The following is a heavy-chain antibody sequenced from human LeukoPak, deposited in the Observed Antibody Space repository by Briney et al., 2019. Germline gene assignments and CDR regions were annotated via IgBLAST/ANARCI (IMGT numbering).Heavy chain of an antibody. CDR3: ATTDILTGYRSYYYYYYMDV. D-gene: IGHD3-9*01. J-gene: IGHJ6*03. Sequence: ASVKVSCKASGYTFTSYYMHWVRQAPGQGLEWMGIINPSGGSTSYAQKFQGRVTMTRDTSTSTVYMELSSLRSADTAVYYCATTDILTGYRSYYYYYYMDVWGKGTTVTVSS. CDR2: INPSGGST. V-gene: IGHV1-46*01. CDR1: GYTFTSYY.